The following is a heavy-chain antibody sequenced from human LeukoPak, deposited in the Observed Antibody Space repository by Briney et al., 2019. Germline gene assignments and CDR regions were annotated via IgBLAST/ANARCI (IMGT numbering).Heavy chain of an antibody. CDR3: ARECITMVRGVITAFDY. V-gene: IGHV4-61*02. D-gene: IGHD3-10*01. CDR2: IYTSGST. CDR1: GGALSSGSYY. J-gene: IGHJ4*02. Sequence: SETLSLTCTVSGGALSSGSYYWSWIRQPAGKGLEWIGRIYTSGSTNYNPSLKSRVTISVDTSKNQFSLKLSSVTAADAAVYYCARECITMVRGVITAFDYWGQGTLVTVSS.